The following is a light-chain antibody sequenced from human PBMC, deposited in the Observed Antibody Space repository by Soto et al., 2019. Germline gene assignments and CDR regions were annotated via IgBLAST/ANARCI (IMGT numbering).Light chain of an antibody. J-gene: IGKJ4*01. Sequence: DIQMTQSPSSLSASVGDRVTITCRASQTISNYLNWYQQKSGQAPKLLIYAAASLQSGAPSRFRGSGSGTDFTLTITTLQPEDFATYYCQQSYSAPTTFGGGTKGDIK. CDR2: AAA. CDR3: QQSYSAPTT. CDR1: QTISNY. V-gene: IGKV1-39*01.